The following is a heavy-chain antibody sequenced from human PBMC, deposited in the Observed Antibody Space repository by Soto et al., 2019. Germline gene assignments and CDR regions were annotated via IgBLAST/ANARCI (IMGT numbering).Heavy chain of an antibody. D-gene: IGHD6-19*01. V-gene: IGHV3-43*01. CDR2: INWDGGST. J-gene: IGHJ4*02. CDR3: AKDMGSGWGTTIDY. CDR1: GFTFDDYT. Sequence: PGGSLRLSCAASGFTFDDYTMHWVRQAPGKGLEWVAVINWDGGSTYYVDSVKGRFTISRDNNRNSLFLQMVSLRTEDTALYYCAKDMGSGWGTTIDYWGQGTQVTVSS.